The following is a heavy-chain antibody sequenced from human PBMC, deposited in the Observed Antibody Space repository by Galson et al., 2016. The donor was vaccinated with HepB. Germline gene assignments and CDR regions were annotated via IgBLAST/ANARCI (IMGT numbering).Heavy chain of an antibody. CDR3: ARAAIIPGARMVFDP. CDR2: IYHTGTS. J-gene: IGHJ5*02. V-gene: IGHV4-4*02. CDR1: GASISDSNW. D-gene: IGHD2-2*01. Sequence: ETLSLTCAVYGASISDSNWWTWVRQVPGKGLEWIGEIYHTGTSNNNPFLSSRFTLSVDKSRNLISLNVTSVTAADTAVYYCARAAIIPGARMVFDPWGQGILVSVSS.